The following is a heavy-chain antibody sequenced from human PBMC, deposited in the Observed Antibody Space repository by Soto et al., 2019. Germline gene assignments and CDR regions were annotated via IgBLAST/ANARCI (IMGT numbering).Heavy chain of an antibody. CDR1: GYTFTGYY. V-gene: IGHV1-2*04. D-gene: IGHD5-12*01. J-gene: IGHJ1*01. Sequence: ASVKVSCKASGYTFTGYYMHWVRQAPGQGLEWMGWINPNSGGTNYAQKFQGWVTMTRDTSISTAYMELSRLRSDDTAVYYCARSPGSSSGYEYFQHWGQGTLVTVSS. CDR2: INPNSGGT. CDR3: ARSPGSSSGYEYFQH.